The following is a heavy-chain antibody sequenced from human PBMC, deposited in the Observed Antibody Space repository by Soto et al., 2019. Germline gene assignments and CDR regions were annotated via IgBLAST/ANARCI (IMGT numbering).Heavy chain of an antibody. J-gene: IGHJ4*02. V-gene: IGHV4-34*01. CDR1: GGSFSGYY. CDR3: ARARTYSSSLDY. D-gene: IGHD2-21*01. Sequence: SETLSLTCAVYGGSFSGYYWSWIRQPPGKGLEWIGEINHSGSTNYNPSLKSRVTISVDTSKNQFSLKLSSVTAADTAVYYCARARTYSSSLDYWGQGTLVTVSS. CDR2: INHSGST.